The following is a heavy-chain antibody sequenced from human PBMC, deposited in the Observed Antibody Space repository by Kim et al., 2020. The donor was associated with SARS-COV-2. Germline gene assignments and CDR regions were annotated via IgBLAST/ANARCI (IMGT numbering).Heavy chain of an antibody. D-gene: IGHD3-10*01. CDR2: VNEDGRTT. CDR3: SRDTFGSEDR. CDR1: GFSVRNYW. V-gene: IGHV3-74*01. J-gene: IGHJ4*02. Sequence: GGSLRLSCAASGFSVRNYWMHWVRQRPGEGLDWVARVNEDGRTTNYAGSVKGRFTISKDSAKNTLYLHMNSLRAEDTAVYFCSRDTFGSEDRWGQGTLVT.